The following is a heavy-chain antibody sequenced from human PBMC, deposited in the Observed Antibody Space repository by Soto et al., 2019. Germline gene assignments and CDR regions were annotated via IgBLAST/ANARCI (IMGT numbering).Heavy chain of an antibody. J-gene: IGHJ6*02. V-gene: IGHV3-13*01. CDR1: GFTFSSYD. D-gene: IGHD3-3*01. CDR3: ARVGWSSNYGMDV. Sequence: GGSLRLSCAASGFTFSSYDMHWVRQATGKDLEWVSAIGTAGDTYYPGSVKGRFTISRENAKNSLYLQMNSLRAEDTAVYYCARVGWSSNYGMDVWGQGTTVTV. CDR2: IGTAGDT.